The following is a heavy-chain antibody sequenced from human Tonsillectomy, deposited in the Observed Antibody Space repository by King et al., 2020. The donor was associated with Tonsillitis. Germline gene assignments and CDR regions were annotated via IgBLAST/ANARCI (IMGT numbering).Heavy chain of an antibody. D-gene: IGHD3-22*01. CDR2: IYYSRRT. J-gene: IGHJ4*02. V-gene: IGHV4-59*01. CDR1: GGSISSYY. CDR3: ARDQNYYDSSGYYRGGFDY. Sequence: LQLQESGPGLVKPSETLSLTCTVSGGSISSYYGSWIRQPPGKGLEWIGYIYYSRRTHYNPPLKRRVTISVDTSKNQFSLKLSAVTAADTAVYYCARDQNYYDSSGYYRGGFDYWGQGTLVTVSS.